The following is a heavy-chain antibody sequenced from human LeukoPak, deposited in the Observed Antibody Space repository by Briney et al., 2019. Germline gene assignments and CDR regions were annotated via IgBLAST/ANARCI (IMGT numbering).Heavy chain of an antibody. CDR1: GFTFTSSA. D-gene: IGHD3-3*01. CDR2: IVVGSGNT. Sequence: SVKVSCKASGFTFTSSAVQWVRQARGQRLEWIGWIVVGSGNTNYAQKFQERVTITRDMSTSTAYMELSSLRSEDTAVYYCARDIRFLEWLPNNWFDPWGQGTLVTVSS. V-gene: IGHV1-58*01. J-gene: IGHJ5*02. CDR3: ARDIRFLEWLPNNWFDP.